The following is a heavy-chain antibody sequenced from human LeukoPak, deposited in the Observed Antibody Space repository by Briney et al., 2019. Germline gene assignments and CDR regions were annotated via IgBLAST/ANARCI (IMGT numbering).Heavy chain of an antibody. CDR3: AREGSDCSGGSCYSVYYFDY. CDR2: ISAYNGNT. V-gene: IGHV1-18*01. D-gene: IGHD2-15*01. J-gene: IGHJ4*02. CDR1: GGSFSSSA. Sequence: ASVKVSCKAFGGSFSSSAVSWVRQAPGQGLEWMGWISAYNGNTNYAQKLQGRVTMTTDTSTSTAYMELRSLRSDDTAVYYCAREGSDCSGGSCYSVYYFDYWGQGTLVTVSS.